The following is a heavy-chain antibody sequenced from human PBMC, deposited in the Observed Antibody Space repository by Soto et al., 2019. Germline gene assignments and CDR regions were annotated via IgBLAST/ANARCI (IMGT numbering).Heavy chain of an antibody. CDR3: AKDRSYGDYLGGYYFDY. D-gene: IGHD4-17*01. CDR1: GFTFSSYG. V-gene: IGHV3-30*18. CDR2: ISYDGSNK. Sequence: QVQLVESGGGVVQPGRSLRLSCAASGFTFSSYGMHWVRQAPGKGLEWVAVISYDGSNKYYADSVKGRFTISRDNSKNTLYLQMNSLRAEDTAVYYCAKDRSYGDYLGGYYFDYWGQGTLVTVSS. J-gene: IGHJ4*02.